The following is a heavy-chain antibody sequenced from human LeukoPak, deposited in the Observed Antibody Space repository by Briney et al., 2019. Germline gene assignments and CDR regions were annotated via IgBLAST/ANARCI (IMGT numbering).Heavy chain of an antibody. J-gene: IGHJ4*02. V-gene: IGHV1-24*01. Sequence: ASVKVPCKVSGYTLTELSMHWVRQAPGKGLEWMGGFDPEDGETIYAQKFQGRVTMTEDTSTDTAYMELSSLRSEDTAVYYCATAPDPTYCSGGSCKALDYWGQGTLVTVSS. CDR1: GYTLTELS. D-gene: IGHD2-15*01. CDR2: FDPEDGET. CDR3: ATAPDPTYCSGGSCKALDY.